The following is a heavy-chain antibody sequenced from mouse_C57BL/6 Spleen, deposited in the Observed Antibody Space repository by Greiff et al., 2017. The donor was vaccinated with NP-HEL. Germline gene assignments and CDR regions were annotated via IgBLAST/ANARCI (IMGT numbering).Heavy chain of an antibody. CDR2: ISYDGSN. CDR3: ARDSYYYGEEYFDV. V-gene: IGHV3-6*01. D-gene: IGHD1-1*01. J-gene: IGHJ1*03. Sequence: VQLQQSGPGLVKPSQSLSLTCSVTGYSITSGYYWNWIRQFPANKLEWMGYISYDGSNNYNPSLKNRNSITRDTSKNQFFLKLNSVTTEDTATYYCARDSYYYGEEYFDVWGTGTTVTVSS. CDR1: GYSITSGYY.